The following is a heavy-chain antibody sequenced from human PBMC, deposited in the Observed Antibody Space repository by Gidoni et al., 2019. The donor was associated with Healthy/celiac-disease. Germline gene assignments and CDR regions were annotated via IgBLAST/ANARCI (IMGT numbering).Heavy chain of an antibody. CDR1: GGSFRGYY. CDR2: INHSGST. CDR3: ARGRRTGRYCSSTSCYALSYYFDY. J-gene: IGHJ4*02. D-gene: IGHD2-2*01. Sequence: VHLQQWGAGLLTPSETLSLTCAVYGGSFRGYYWSWIRQPPGKGLEWIGEINHSGSTNYNPSRKSRVTISVDTSKNQFSLKLSSVTAADTAVYYCARGRRTGRYCSSTSCYALSYYFDYWGQGTLVTVSS. V-gene: IGHV4-34*01.